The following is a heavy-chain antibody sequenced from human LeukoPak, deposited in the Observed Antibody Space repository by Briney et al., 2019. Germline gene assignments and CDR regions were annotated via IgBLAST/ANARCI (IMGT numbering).Heavy chain of an antibody. CDR2: INTDGSST. J-gene: IGHJ2*01. Sequence: HPGGSLRLSCAASGFTFSSYWMHSVRQAPGKRLVWVSRINTDGSSTSYADSVKGRFTISRDNAKNTLYLQMNSLRAEDTAVYYCARVPFIAARKGWWYFDLWGRGTLVTVSS. V-gene: IGHV3-74*01. CDR3: ARVPFIAARKGWWYFDL. D-gene: IGHD6-6*01. CDR1: GFTFSSYW.